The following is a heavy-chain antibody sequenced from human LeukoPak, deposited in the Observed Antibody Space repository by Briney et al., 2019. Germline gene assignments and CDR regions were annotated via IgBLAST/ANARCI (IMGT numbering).Heavy chain of an antibody. CDR2: IIPILGTA. CDR3: ARARGWDGSGSYYIPYYFDY. Sequence: VASVKVSCKASGGTFSSYAISWVRQAPGQGLEWMGGIIPILGTANYAQKVQGRVTITAAESTSTAYMELSSLRSEDTAVYYCARARGWDGSGSYYIPYYFDYWGQGTLVTVSS. V-gene: IGHV1-69*01. J-gene: IGHJ4*02. D-gene: IGHD3-10*01. CDR1: GGTFSSYA.